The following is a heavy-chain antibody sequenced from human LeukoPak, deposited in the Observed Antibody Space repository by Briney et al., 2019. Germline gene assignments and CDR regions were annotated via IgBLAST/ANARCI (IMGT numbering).Heavy chain of an antibody. Sequence: KPSETLSLTCTVSGGSISSSGYYWGWIRQPPGKGLEWIGEINHSGSTNYNPSLKSRVTISVDTSKNQFSLKLTSVAAADTAVYYCARRITGILAPFDYWGQGTLVTVSS. CDR1: GGSISSSGYY. V-gene: IGHV4-39*07. CDR2: INHSGST. J-gene: IGHJ4*02. D-gene: IGHD1-20*01. CDR3: ARRITGILAPFDY.